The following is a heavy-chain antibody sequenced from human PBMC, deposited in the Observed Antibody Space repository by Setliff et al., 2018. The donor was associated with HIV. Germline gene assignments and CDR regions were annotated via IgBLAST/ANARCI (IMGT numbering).Heavy chain of an antibody. V-gene: IGHV1-46*01. Sequence: ASVKVSCTAFGYTFTSYFLHWVRQAPGQGLEWLGIIDPNGGATNNAQKLQGRLTVTTDTSTGTLYMELRNLRSDDSAVYYCARAGGGATDQAFDIWGQGTMVTVSS. CDR2: IDPNGGAT. D-gene: IGHD2-2*01. CDR3: ARAGGGATDQAFDI. CDR1: GYTFTSYF. J-gene: IGHJ3*02.